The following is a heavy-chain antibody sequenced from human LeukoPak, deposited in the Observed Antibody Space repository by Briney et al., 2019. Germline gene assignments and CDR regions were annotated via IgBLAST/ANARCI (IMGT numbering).Heavy chain of an antibody. D-gene: IGHD3-10*01. V-gene: IGHV4-39*01. Sequence: SETLSLTCTVSGGSISSSSYSWGWIRQPPGKGLEWIGSIYYSGSTYYNPSLKSRVTISVDTSKNQFSLKLSSVTAADTAVYYCARAPHYYGSGSPRYYFDYWGQGTLVTVSS. CDR3: ARAPHYYGSGSPRYYFDY. J-gene: IGHJ4*02. CDR1: GGSISSSSYS. CDR2: IYYSGST.